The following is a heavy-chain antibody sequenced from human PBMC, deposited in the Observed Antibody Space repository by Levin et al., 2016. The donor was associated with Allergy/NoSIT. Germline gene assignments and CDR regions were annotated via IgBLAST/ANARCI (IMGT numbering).Heavy chain of an antibody. Sequence: WVRQAPGQGLEWMGWMNPNSGNTGYAQKFQGRVTMTRNTSISTAYMELSSLRSEDTAVYYCARGVFYSSSSLGYYYYGMDVWGQGTTVTVSS. CDR2: MNPNSGNT. CDR3: ARGVFYSSSSLGYYYYGMDV. D-gene: IGHD6-6*01. J-gene: IGHJ6*02. V-gene: IGHV1-8*01.